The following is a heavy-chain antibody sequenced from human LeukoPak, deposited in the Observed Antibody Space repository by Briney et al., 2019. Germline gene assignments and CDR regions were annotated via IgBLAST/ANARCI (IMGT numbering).Heavy chain of an antibody. V-gene: IGHV3-23*01. CDR3: AKDVPIAAAGKNPIPHCYYYGMDV. CDR2: ISGSGGST. J-gene: IGHJ6*02. D-gene: IGHD6-13*01. CDR1: GFTFSSYA. Sequence: GGSLRLSCAASGFTFSSYAMSWVRQAPGKGLEWVSAISGSGGSTYYADSVKGRFTISRDNSKNTLYLQMNSLRAEDTAVYYCAKDVPIAAAGKNPIPHCYYYGMDVWGQGTTVTVSS.